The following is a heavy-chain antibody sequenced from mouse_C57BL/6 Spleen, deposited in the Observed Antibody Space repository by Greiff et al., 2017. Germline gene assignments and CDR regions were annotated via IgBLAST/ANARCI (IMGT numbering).Heavy chain of an antibody. J-gene: IGHJ4*01. CDR3: AKRGSNYRVYAMGY. Sequence: VKLMESGPGLVAPSQSLSITCTVSGFSLTSYGVSWVRQPPGKGLEWLGVIWGDESTNYHSALISRLSISKDNSKSQVFLKLNSLQTDDTATCYCAKRGSNYRVYAMGYWGQGASVTVST. V-gene: IGHV2-3*01. CDR1: GFSLTSYG. D-gene: IGHD2-5*01. CDR2: IWGDEST.